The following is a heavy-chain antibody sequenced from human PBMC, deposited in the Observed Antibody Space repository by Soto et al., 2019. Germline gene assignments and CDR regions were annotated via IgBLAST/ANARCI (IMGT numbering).Heavy chain of an antibody. CDR1: GASITSDGYS. Sequence: SETLSLTCAVSGASITSDGYSWSWIRQSPGKGLEWIGYIFHSGTTQYNPSLRGRVTISVDRSKNQFSLRLNSVTAADAAVYYCARDPSHWFDPWGQGALVTVSS. CDR2: IFHSGTT. J-gene: IGHJ5*02. CDR3: ARDPSHWFDP. V-gene: IGHV4-30-2*06.